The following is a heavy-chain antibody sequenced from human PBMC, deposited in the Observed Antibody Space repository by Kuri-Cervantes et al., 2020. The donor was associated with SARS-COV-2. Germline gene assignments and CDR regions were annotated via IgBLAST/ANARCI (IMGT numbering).Heavy chain of an antibody. CDR1: GGSISSSSYY. Sequence: ESLKISCTVSGGSISSSSYYWGWIRQPPGKGLEWIGSIYYSGSTYYNPSLKSRVTISVDTPKNQFSLKLSSVTAADTAVYYCARSRAMIVAQADAFDIWGQGTMVTVSS. D-gene: IGHD3-22*01. V-gene: IGHV4-39*01. J-gene: IGHJ3*02. CDR3: ARSRAMIVAQADAFDI. CDR2: IYYSGST.